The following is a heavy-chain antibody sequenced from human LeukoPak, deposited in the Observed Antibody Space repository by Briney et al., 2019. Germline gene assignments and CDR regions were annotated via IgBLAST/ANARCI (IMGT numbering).Heavy chain of an antibody. V-gene: IGHV4-59*01. D-gene: IGHD2-8*01. Sequence: SETLSLTCTVSGGSISSYYWSWIRQPPGKGLGWIGYIYYSGSTNYNPSLKSRVTISVDTSKNQFSLKLSSVTAADTAVYYCARMGVYYYYYYMDVWGKGTTVTASS. J-gene: IGHJ6*03. CDR3: ARMGVYYYYYYMDV. CDR2: IYYSGST. CDR1: GGSISSYY.